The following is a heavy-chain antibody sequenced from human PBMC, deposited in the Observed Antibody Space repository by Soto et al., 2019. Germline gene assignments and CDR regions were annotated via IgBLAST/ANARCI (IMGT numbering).Heavy chain of an antibody. J-gene: IGHJ4*02. V-gene: IGHV3-30*18. Sequence: QVQLVESGGGVVQPGRSLRLSCAASGFTFSSYGMHWVRQAPGKGLEWVAVISYDGSNKYYADSVKGRFTISRDNPKKTKNLQINIVRAEVTTVYYCAKVSKQWLDTWHYYDNWGQGTLFTVSS. CDR3: AKVSKQWLDTWHYYDN. D-gene: IGHD6-19*01. CDR2: ISYDGSNK. CDR1: GFTFSSYG.